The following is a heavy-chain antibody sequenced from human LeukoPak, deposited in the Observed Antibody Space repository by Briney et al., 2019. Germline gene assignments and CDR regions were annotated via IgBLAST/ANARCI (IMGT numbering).Heavy chain of an antibody. CDR1: GGSISSGGYS. CDR2: VYHSGST. V-gene: IGHV4-30-2*01. J-gene: IGHJ6*02. CDR3: ARTAFGGSRYYYYYYGMDV. D-gene: IGHD2-15*01. Sequence: SETLSLTCAVSGGSISSGGYSWSWIRQPPGKGLEWIGYVYHSGSTYYNPSLKSRVTISVDRSKNQFSLKLSSVTAADTAVYYCARTAFGGSRYYYYYYGMDVRGQGTTVTVSS.